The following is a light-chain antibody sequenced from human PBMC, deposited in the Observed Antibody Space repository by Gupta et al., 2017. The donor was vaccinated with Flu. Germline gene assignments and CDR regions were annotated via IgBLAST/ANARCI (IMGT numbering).Light chain of an antibody. V-gene: IGKV3-20*01. J-gene: IGKJ3*01. CDR3: QQYGSSPFS. CDR1: QSVSSSY. CDR2: GAS. Sequence: EIVLTQSPVTLSLSPGETVTLSCRASQSVSSSYLAGYQQKPGQAPRPLIYGASSRATGIPDRVSGSGSGTDFTLTISRLEPEDFAVYYCQQYGSSPFSFGPGTKVDIK.